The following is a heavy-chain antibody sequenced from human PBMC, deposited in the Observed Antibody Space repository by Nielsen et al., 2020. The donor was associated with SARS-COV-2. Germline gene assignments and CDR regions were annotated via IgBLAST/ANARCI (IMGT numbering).Heavy chain of an antibody. V-gene: IGHV3-53*01. J-gene: IGHJ4*02. CDR3: ARDRWMVRGVSEKDY. CDR2: IYSGGST. D-gene: IGHD3-10*01. CDR1: GFTVSSNY. Sequence: GESLKISCAASGFTVSSNYMSWVRQAPGKGLEWVSVIYSGGSTYYADSVKGRFTISRDNSKNTLYLQMNSLRAEDTAVYYCARDRWMVRGVSEKDYWGQGTLVTVSS.